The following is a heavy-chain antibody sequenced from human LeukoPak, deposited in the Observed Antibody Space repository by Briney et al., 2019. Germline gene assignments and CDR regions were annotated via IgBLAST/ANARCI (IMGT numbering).Heavy chain of an antibody. J-gene: IGHJ4*02. CDR1: GFTFSSYS. D-gene: IGHD3-10*01. Sequence: GGSLRLSCAASGFTFSSYSMNWVRQAPGKGLEWVSVIYSDGSTYYADSVKGRFTISRDYSKNTLFLQVNSLRAEDTAVYYCARVYYYGSGSFSFDYWGQGTLVTVSS. V-gene: IGHV3-66*01. CDR3: ARVYYYGSGSFSFDY. CDR2: IYSDGST.